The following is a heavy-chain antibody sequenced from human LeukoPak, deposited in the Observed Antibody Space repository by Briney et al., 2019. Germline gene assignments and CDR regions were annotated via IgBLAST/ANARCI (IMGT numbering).Heavy chain of an antibody. Sequence: PSETLSLTGAVYGRSFSGYYWSWIRHPPGKGLEGIGEIKHSGITNYHPPLKSRVPISWDASKNQFSVKLISVTAADAAVYYGAGRLIMIFGEVIRSRRHYFDPWGQGSLVTVSS. CDR3: AGRLIMIFGEVIRSRRHYFDP. CDR2: IKHSGIT. D-gene: IGHD3-3*01. CDR1: GRSFSGYY. V-gene: IGHV4-34*01. J-gene: IGHJ5*02.